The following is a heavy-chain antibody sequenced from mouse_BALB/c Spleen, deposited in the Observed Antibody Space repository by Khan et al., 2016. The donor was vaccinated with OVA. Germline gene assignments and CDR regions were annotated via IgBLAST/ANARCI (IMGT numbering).Heavy chain of an antibody. D-gene: IGHD2-1*01. J-gene: IGHJ2*01. CDR1: GYTLTSYW. V-gene: IGHV1S81*02. CDR2: FNPSNGRT. CDR3: ERLLMSCDY. Sequence: QVQLKESGAELVNPAASVNLSCKASGYTLTSYWMHWVKQRPGQGLEWIGEFNPSNGRTNYTEKFKSQATLTVDTSSSTAYLQLSSPTSEDSAVYYCERLLMSCDYWGQGTTLTVSA.